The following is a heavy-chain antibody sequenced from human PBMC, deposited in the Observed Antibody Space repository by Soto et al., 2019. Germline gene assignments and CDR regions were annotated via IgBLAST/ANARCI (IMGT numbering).Heavy chain of an antibody. CDR3: ARKPASYDFWSGYSGVGWFDP. J-gene: IGHJ5*02. CDR2: IYYSGST. Sequence: SETLSLTCTVSGGSISSSSNYWGWIRQPPGKGLEWIGSIYYSGSTYYNPSLKSRVTISVDTSKNQFSLKLSSVTAADTAVYYCARKPASYDFWSGYSGVGWFDPWGQGTLVTVSS. CDR1: GGSISSSSNY. V-gene: IGHV4-39*01. D-gene: IGHD3-3*01.